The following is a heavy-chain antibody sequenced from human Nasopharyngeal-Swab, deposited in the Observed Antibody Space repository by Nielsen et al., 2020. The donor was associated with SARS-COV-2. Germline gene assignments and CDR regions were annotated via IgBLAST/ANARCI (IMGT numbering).Heavy chain of an antibody. CDR3: AKASSYFYGSGSSFGAFDI. D-gene: IGHD3-10*01. V-gene: IGHV3-9*01. J-gene: IGHJ3*02. CDR2: INWNSGSI. CDR1: GFSFGDYA. Sequence: SLKISCAASGFSFGDYAMHWVRQAPGKGLEWVSGINWNSGSIGYADSVKGRFTISRDNAKNSLYPQMNSLRADDTALYYCAKASSYFYGSGSSFGAFDIWGQGTMVTVSS.